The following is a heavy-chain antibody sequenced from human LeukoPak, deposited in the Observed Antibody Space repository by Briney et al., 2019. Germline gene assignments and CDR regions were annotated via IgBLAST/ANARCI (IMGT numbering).Heavy chain of an antibody. V-gene: IGHV4-39*07. J-gene: IGHJ1*01. CDR1: SGSISSSSYY. Sequence: SETLSLTCTVSSGSISSSSYYWGWIRQPPGKGLEWIGSIYYSGSTYYNPSLKSRVTISVDTSKNQFSLRLTSVTAADTAVYYCARDPPGGIGEYFQHWGQGTLVTVSS. CDR2: IYYSGST. CDR3: ARDPPGGIGEYFQH. D-gene: IGHD2-15*01.